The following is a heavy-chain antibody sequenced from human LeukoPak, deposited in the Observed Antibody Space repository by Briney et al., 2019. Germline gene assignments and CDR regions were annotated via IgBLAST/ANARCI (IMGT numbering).Heavy chain of an antibody. V-gene: IGHV4-39*01. CDR2: IYYSVST. CDR3: ARGGGWSPYYFDY. Sequence: SETLSLTCTVSGDSISSSSYFWGWIRQPPGKGLEWIGSIYYSVSTYYNPSLRSRVTISVDTSKNQFSLNLSSVTAADTAVYYCARGGGWSPYYFDYWGQGTLVTVSS. J-gene: IGHJ4*02. D-gene: IGHD4-23*01. CDR1: GDSISSSSYF.